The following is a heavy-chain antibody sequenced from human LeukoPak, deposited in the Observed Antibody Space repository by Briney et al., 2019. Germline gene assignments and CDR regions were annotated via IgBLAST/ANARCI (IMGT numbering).Heavy chain of an antibody. D-gene: IGHD3-3*01. Sequence: GGSLRLSCAASGFTFSSYGMHWVRQAPGKGLEWVAFIRYDGSNEYYADSVKGRFTISRDNSKNTLYLQMNSLRAEDTAVYYCAKEIGSYDFWSGFRDWGQGTLVTVSS. J-gene: IGHJ4*02. CDR3: AKEIGSYDFWSGFRD. CDR2: IRYDGSNE. V-gene: IGHV3-30*02. CDR1: GFTFSSYG.